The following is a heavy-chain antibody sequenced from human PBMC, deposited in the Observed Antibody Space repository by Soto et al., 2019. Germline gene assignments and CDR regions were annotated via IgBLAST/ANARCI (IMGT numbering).Heavy chain of an antibody. J-gene: IGHJ5*02. Sequence: SETLSLTCTVSGGSISGGYYYWGWIRQPPGKGQEWIGSIYDSGSTYYNPSLRSRVTISVDTSKNQFFLKLTSVTATDTAVFYCARHHRQYQANSWFDPWGQGTLVTVSS. CDR3: ARHHRQYQANSWFDP. V-gene: IGHV4-39*01. D-gene: IGHD2-2*01. CDR1: GGSISGGYYY. CDR2: IYDSGST.